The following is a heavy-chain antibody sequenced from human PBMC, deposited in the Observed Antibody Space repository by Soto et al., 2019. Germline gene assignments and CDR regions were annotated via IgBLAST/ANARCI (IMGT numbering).Heavy chain of an antibody. CDR1: GFTFSSYG. J-gene: IGHJ6*02. D-gene: IGHD3-10*01. CDR2: ISYDGSNK. Sequence: GGSLRLSXAASGFTFSSYGMHWVRQAPGKGLEWVAVISYDGSNKYYAGSVKGRFTISRDNSKNTLYLQMNSLRAEDTAVYYCAKGDYDRVWFGPPSYYYYGMDVWGQGTTVTVSS. CDR3: AKGDYDRVWFGPPSYYYYGMDV. V-gene: IGHV3-30*18.